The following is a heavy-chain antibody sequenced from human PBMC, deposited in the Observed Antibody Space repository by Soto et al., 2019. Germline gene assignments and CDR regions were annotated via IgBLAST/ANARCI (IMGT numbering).Heavy chain of an antibody. Sequence: GGSLRLSCAASGFTFSSYAMSWVRQAPGKGLEWVSSINSGANTYYADSVKGRFTISRDNSKNTLYLQMNSLRAEDTAVYYCARGGISHWAYFYYMDVWDRGTTVTVSS. V-gene: IGHV3-23*01. D-gene: IGHD2-21*01. CDR2: INSGANT. J-gene: IGHJ6*03. CDR1: GFTFSSYA. CDR3: ARGGISHWAYFYYMDV.